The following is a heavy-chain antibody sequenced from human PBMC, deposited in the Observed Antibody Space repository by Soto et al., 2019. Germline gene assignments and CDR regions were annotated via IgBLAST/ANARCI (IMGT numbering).Heavy chain of an antibody. J-gene: IGHJ4*02. CDR2: INPNSGGT. D-gene: IGHD6-13*01. CDR3: ARGPGIAAAALDY. CDR1: GYTFTGYY. Sequence: ASVKVSCKASGYTFTGYYMDWVRQAPGQGLEWMGWINPNSGGTNYAQKFQGWVTMTRDTSISTAYMELSRLRSDDTAVYYCARGPGIAAAALDYWGQGTLVTVSS. V-gene: IGHV1-2*04.